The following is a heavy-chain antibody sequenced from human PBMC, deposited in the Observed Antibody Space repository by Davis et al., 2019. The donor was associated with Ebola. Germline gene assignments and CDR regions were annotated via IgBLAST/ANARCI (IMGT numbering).Heavy chain of an antibody. CDR1: GFSFTTYW. J-gene: IGHJ3*02. CDR2: IYPGDSDT. Sequence: GESLKISCKASGFSFTTYWIAWVRQMPGKGLEWMGIIYPGDSDTRYSPSFQGQVTISADKSISTAYLQWSSLKASDTAMYYCARPYYDSSGYPYDAFDIWGQGTMVTVSS. D-gene: IGHD3-22*01. V-gene: IGHV5-51*01. CDR3: ARPYYDSSGYPYDAFDI.